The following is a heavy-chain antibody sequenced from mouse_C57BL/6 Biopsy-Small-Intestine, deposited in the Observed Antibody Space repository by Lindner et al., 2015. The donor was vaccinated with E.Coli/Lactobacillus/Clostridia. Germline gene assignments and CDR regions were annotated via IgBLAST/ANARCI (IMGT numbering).Heavy chain of an antibody. V-gene: IGHV1-82*01. Sequence: VQLQESRPELVKPGASVKISCKASGYAFSSSWMNWVKQRPGKGLEWIGRIYPGDGDTNYNGKFKGKATLTADKSSSTAYMQLSSLTSEDSAVYFCARDSPYFDYWGQGTTLTVSS. CDR1: GYAFSSSW. J-gene: IGHJ2*01. CDR3: ARDSPYFDY. D-gene: IGHD2-12*01. CDR2: IYPGDGDT.